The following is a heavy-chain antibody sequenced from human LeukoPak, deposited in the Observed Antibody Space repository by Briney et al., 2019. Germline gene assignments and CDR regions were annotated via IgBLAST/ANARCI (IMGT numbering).Heavy chain of an antibody. CDR3: AATWGSIAARSLYYYYYMDV. Sequence: GRSLRLSCAASGFTFSSYGMHWVRQAPGKGLEWVAVIWYDGSNKYYADSVKGRFTISRDNSKNTLYLQMNSLRAEDTAVYYCAATWGSIAARSLYYYYYMDVWGKGTTVTVSS. J-gene: IGHJ6*03. CDR2: IWYDGSNK. CDR1: GFTFSSYG. D-gene: IGHD6-6*01. V-gene: IGHV3-33*01.